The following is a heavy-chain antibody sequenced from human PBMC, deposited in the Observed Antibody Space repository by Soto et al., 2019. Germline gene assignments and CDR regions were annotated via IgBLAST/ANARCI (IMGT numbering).Heavy chain of an antibody. J-gene: IGHJ4*02. CDR3: ARGRGVYYYYRHRVCGY. Sequence: QVQLQESGPGLVKPSGTLSLTCAVSGGSISSSNWWSWVRQPPGKGLEWIGEIYHSGSTNYNPSLNTRLTLSVDTSQHQFSPNPRSFTAAVTAVYYCARGRGVYYYYRHRVCGYWGQGTLVTLSS. CDR1: GGSISSSNW. CDR2: IYHSGST. D-gene: IGHD3-10*01. V-gene: IGHV4-4*02.